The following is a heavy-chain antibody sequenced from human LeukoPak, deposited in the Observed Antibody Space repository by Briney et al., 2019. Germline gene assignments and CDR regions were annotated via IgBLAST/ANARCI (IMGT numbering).Heavy chain of an antibody. D-gene: IGHD4-11*01. J-gene: IGHJ4*02. CDR1: GFTFSNAW. CDR2: SKSKTEGGST. V-gene: IGHV3-15*01. Sequence: GGSLRLSFSASGFTFSNAWMNWVRQARGKGLEGVGRSKSKTEGGSTDYAAQVKGRFNISRDNSKNTLYLQMKSLKIEDTAVYYCTTGHDYSNYWGQRTLVTVSS. CDR3: TTGHDYSNY.